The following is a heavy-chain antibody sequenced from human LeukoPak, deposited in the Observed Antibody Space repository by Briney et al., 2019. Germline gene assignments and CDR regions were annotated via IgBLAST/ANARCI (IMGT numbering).Heavy chain of an antibody. J-gene: IGHJ4*02. CDR1: GFIFSSYG. V-gene: IGHV3-30*18. CDR3: AKGGITFGGVIY. Sequence: GGSLRLSCAASGFIFSSYGMHWVRQAPGKGLEWVAVISYDGSNKYYADSVKGRFTISRDNSKNTLYLQMNSLRAEDTAVYYCAKGGITFGGVIYWGQGTLVTVSS. D-gene: IGHD3-16*01. CDR2: ISYDGSNK.